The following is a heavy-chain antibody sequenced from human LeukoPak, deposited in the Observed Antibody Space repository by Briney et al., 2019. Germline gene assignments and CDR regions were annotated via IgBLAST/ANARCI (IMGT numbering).Heavy chain of an antibody. Sequence: GGSLRLSCAASGFTFSDYYMSWIRQAPGKGLEWVSSISSSSSYIYYADSVKGRFTISRDNAKNSLYLQMNSLRAEDTAVYYCASQYSSSWYSFAYWGQGTLVTVSS. CDR1: GFTFSDYY. J-gene: IGHJ4*02. CDR2: ISSSSSYI. D-gene: IGHD6-13*01. V-gene: IGHV3-11*06. CDR3: ASQYSSSWYSFAY.